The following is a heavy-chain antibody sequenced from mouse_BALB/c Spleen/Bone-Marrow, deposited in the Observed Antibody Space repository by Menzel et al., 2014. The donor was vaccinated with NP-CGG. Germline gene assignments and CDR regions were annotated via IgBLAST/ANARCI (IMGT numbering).Heavy chain of an antibody. CDR3: ARCGYYGWLAY. D-gene: IGHD2-3*01. CDR2: INPDSSTI. V-gene: IGHV4-1*02. Sequence: EVKLLESGGGLVQPGGSLKLSRAASGFDFSRYWMSWVRQAPGKGLEWIGEINPDSSTINYTPSLKDKFIISRDNAKNTLYLQMSKVRSEDTALYYCARCGYYGWLAYWGQGTLVTVSA. CDR1: GFDFSRYW. J-gene: IGHJ3*01.